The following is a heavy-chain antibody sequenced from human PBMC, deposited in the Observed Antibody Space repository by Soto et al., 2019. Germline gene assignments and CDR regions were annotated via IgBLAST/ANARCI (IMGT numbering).Heavy chain of an antibody. CDR3: ARGVDFWSGYSLPYYYYGMDV. CDR1: GGTFSSYA. J-gene: IGHJ6*02. Sequence: SVKVSCKASGGTFSSYAISWVRQAPGQGLEWMGGIIPIFGTANYAQKFQGRVTITADKSTSTAYMELSSLRSEDTAVYYCARGVDFWSGYSLPYYYYGMDVWGQGTTVTVSS. CDR2: IIPIFGTA. V-gene: IGHV1-69*06. D-gene: IGHD3-3*01.